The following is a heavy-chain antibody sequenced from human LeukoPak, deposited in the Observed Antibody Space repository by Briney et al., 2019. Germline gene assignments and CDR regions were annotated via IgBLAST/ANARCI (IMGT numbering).Heavy chain of an antibody. J-gene: IGHJ4*02. Sequence: GGSLRLSCAASGFTFSSYSMNWVRQAPGKGLEWVSSISSSSSYIYYADSVKGRFTISRDNAKNSLYQQMNSLRAEDTAVYYCARDSSYYYGSGGFDYWGQGTLVTVSS. V-gene: IGHV3-21*01. CDR1: GFTFSSYS. D-gene: IGHD3-10*01. CDR3: ARDSSYYYGSGGFDY. CDR2: ISSSSSYI.